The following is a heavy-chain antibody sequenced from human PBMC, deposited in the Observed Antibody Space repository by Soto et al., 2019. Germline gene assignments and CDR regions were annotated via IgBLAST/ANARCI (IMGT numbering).Heavy chain of an antibody. D-gene: IGHD6-13*01. V-gene: IGHV3-23*01. J-gene: IGHJ4*02. CDR2: ISGGGGST. Sequence: SLRLSCAASGFTFSSYAMSWVRQAPGKGLEWVSAISGGGGSTYYADSVKGWFTISRDNSKNTLYLQMNSLRAEDTAVYYCAKDLGSSWTFDYWGQGTLVTVSS. CDR1: GFTFSSYA. CDR3: AKDLGSSWTFDY.